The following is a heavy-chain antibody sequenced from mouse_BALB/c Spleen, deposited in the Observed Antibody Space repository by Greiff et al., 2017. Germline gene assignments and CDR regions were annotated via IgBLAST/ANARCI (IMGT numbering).Heavy chain of an antibody. CDR3: ARNDGIYWYFDV. V-gene: IGHV5-17*02. D-gene: IGHD1-1*01. Sequence: DVKLVESGGGLVQPGGSRKLSCAASGFTFSSFGMHWVRQAPEKGLEWVAYISSGSSTIYYADTVKGRFTISRDNPKNTLFLQMTSLRSEDTAMYYCARNDGIYWYFDVWGAGTTVTVSS. CDR2: ISSGSSTI. J-gene: IGHJ1*01. CDR1: GFTFSSFG.